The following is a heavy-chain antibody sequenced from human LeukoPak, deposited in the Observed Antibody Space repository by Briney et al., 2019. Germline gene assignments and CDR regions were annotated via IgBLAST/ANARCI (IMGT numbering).Heavy chain of an antibody. V-gene: IGHV5-51*01. CDR2: IYPGDSDT. J-gene: IGHJ6*02. CDR3: ARRIRYHYYGVDV. D-gene: IGHD3-3*02. Sequence: GESLKISCKGSGDTFTNYWIGWVRRMPGKGLEWMGMIYPGDSDTKYSPSFQGQVTISADKSISTAYLQWSSLKASDTAMYYCARRIRYHYYGVDVWGQGTTVTVSS. CDR1: GDTFTNYW.